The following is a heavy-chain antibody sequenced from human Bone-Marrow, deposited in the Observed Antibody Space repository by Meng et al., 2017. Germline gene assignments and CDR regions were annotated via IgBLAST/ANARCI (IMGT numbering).Heavy chain of an antibody. CDR1: GGIFSNSV. CDR3: ARAISGSGYYFDY. CDR2: INGVFGTT. D-gene: IGHD1-26*01. V-gene: IGHV1-69*05. Sequence: SVKVSCKAPGGIFSNSVVGWVRQAPGQGLEWMGGINGVFGTTNYAQKFQGRVTITTDESTSTAYMELSSLRSEDTAVYYCARAISGSGYYFDYWGQGTLVTVSS. J-gene: IGHJ4*02.